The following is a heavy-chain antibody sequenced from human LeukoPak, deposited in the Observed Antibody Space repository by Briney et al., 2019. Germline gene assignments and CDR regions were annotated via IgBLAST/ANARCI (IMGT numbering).Heavy chain of an antibody. CDR1: GFTFSSYG. CDR3: ARVVVDIVVVVAANDY. D-gene: IGHD2-15*01. J-gene: IGHJ4*02. V-gene: IGHV3-33*01. Sequence: GGSLRLSCAASGFTFSSYGMHWVRQAPGKGLEWVAVIWYDGSNKYYADSVKGRFTISRDNSKNTLYLQMNSLRAEDTAVYYCARVVVDIVVVVAANDYWGQGTLVTVSS. CDR2: IWYDGSNK.